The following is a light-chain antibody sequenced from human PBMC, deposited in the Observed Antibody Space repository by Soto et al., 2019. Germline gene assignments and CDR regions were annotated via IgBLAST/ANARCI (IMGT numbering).Light chain of an antibody. CDR1: QDISSY. J-gene: IGKJ4*01. CDR2: AAS. V-gene: IGKV1-9*01. Sequence: DIQLTQSPSFLSASVGDRVTITCRASQDISSYLAWYQQKPGKAPKLLIYAASTLQSGVPSRFSGSRSGTEFTLTISILQPEDFATYYCQQLNNYPLTFGGGTKVDIK. CDR3: QQLNNYPLT.